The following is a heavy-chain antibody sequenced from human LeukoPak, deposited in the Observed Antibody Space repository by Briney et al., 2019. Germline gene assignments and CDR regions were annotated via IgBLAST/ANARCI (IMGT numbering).Heavy chain of an antibody. J-gene: IGHJ6*03. CDR1: GFTVSSNY. CDR3: ARAGGFELGYCSSTSCYRYMDV. Sequence: PPGGSVRLSCAASGFTVSSNYMSWVRQAPGKGLEWVSVIYSGGSTYYADSVKGRFTISRDNSKNTLYLQMNSLRAEDTAVYYCARAGGFELGYCSSTSCYRYMDVWGKGTTVTVSS. D-gene: IGHD2-2*01. V-gene: IGHV3-66*02. CDR2: IYSGGST.